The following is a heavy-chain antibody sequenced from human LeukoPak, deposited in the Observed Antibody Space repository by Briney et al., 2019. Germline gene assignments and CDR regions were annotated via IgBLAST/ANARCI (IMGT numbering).Heavy chain of an antibody. D-gene: IGHD5-12*01. CDR1: GGSISSSNW. CDR2: IYHSGST. CDR3: ARGVATITYYYGMDV. J-gene: IGHJ6*02. Sequence: SGTLSLTCAVSGGSISSSNWWSWVRQPPGKGLEWIGEIYHSGSTNYNPSLKSRVTISVDKSKNQFSLKLSSVTAADTAVYYCARGVATITYYYGMDVWGQGTTVTVSS. V-gene: IGHV4-4*02.